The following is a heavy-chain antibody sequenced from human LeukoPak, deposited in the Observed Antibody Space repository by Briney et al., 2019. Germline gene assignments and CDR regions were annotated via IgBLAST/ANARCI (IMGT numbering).Heavy chain of an antibody. D-gene: IGHD3-22*01. CDR1: GASISDYY. V-gene: IGHV4-59*01. J-gene: IGHJ4*02. Sequence: SETLSLTCTVSGASISDYYLSWIRQPPGKGLEWIGYIYYSGSSNYNPSLKSRVTISVDTSKNQFSLKLSSVTAADTAVYYCARARASGYYGAVDYWGQGTLATVSS. CDR3: ARARASGYYGAVDY. CDR2: IYYSGSS.